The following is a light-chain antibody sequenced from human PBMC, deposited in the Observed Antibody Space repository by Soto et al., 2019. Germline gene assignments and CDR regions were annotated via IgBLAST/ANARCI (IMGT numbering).Light chain of an antibody. V-gene: IGKV1-12*01. CDR2: GSS. Sequence: DIQMTQSPSSVSASVGDRVTITCRASQDILTWLAWYQQKPGKAPKLLIYGSSNLQTGVPSRFSGSGSGTDFTLTISSLQPEDFATYFCQQANSFPWTFGQGTKVEI. CDR1: QDILTW. CDR3: QQANSFPWT. J-gene: IGKJ1*01.